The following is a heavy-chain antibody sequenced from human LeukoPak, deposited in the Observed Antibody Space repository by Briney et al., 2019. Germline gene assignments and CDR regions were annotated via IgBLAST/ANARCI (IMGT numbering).Heavy chain of an antibody. V-gene: IGHV4-59*08. CDR2: MFSSGGDT. J-gene: IGHJ5*02. CDR3: TRGHYDFNA. D-gene: IGHD3-3*01. Sequence: SETLSLTRTVSGGSIINTYWSWIRQASGKGLEWIAYMFSSGGDTNYNPFLKSRVTMSIDTSNNQFSLTLTSVTAADTAVYFCTRGHYDFNAWGQGILVTVSS. CDR1: GGSIINTY.